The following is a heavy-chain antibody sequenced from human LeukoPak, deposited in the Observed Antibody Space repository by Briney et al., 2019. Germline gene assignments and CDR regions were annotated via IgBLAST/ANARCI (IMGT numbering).Heavy chain of an antibody. D-gene: IGHD5-18*01. Sequence: SETLSLTCTVSGGSISSYYWSWIRQPPGKGLEWIGYIYYSGSTNYNPSLKSRVTISVDTSKNQFSLKLSSVTAADTAVYYCAGEDSCGSGFDYWGQGTLVTVSS. V-gene: IGHV4-59*01. CDR2: IYYSGST. CDR3: AGEDSCGSGFDY. J-gene: IGHJ4*02. CDR1: GGSISSYY.